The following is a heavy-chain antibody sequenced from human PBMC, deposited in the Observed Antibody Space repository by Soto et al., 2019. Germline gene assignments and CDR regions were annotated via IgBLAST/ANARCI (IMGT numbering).Heavy chain of an antibody. V-gene: IGHV3-30*18. CDR3: AKENYGIGQLDY. CDR2: ISYDGSNK. J-gene: IGHJ4*02. D-gene: IGHD3-16*01. Sequence: QVQLVESGGGVVQPGRSLRLSCAASGFTFSSYGMHWFRQAPGKGLEWVAVISYDGSNKYYADSVKGRFTISRYNSKNSLYLQMNSMRAYDTAVYYCAKENYGIGQLDYWGQGTLVTFSS. CDR1: GFTFSSYG.